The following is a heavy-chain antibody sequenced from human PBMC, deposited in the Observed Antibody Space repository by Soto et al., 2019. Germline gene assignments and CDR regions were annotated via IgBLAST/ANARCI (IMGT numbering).Heavy chain of an antibody. Sequence: QVQLVESGGGVVQPGRSLRLSCAASGFTFSSYAMHWVRQAPGKGLEWVAVISYDGSNKYYADSVKGRFTISRDNSKNTLYLQMSSLRAEDTAVYYCARDRGDPYWGQGTLVTVSS. CDR2: ISYDGSNK. CDR3: ARDRGDPY. V-gene: IGHV3-30-3*01. CDR1: GFTFSSYA. J-gene: IGHJ4*02.